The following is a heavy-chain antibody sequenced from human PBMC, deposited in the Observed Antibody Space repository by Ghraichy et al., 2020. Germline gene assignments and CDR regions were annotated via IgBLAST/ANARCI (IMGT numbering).Heavy chain of an antibody. J-gene: IGHJ4*02. D-gene: IGHD5-18*01. Sequence: GESLNISCAASGFTVSSNYMSWVRQAPGKGLEWVSVIYSGGSTYYADSVKGRFTISRDNSKNTLYLQMNSLRAEDTAVYYCARAYSYGHIDYWGQGTLVTVSS. CDR1: GFTVSSNY. CDR2: IYSGGST. V-gene: IGHV3-53*01. CDR3: ARAYSYGHIDY.